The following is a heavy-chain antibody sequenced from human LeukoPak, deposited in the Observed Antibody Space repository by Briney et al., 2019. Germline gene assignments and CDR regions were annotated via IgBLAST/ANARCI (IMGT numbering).Heavy chain of an antibody. V-gene: IGHV3-30-3*01. CDR3: ARDLNLAAGSHYYYGMDI. D-gene: IGHD6-13*01. CDR1: GFTFSTYG. Sequence: GGSLRLSCAASGFTFSTYGFHWVRQAPGKGLEWVAVTSNDGSIKYYADSVKGRFTLSRDNSKNTLYLQMTSLRPEDTAVFYCARDLNLAAGSHYYYGMDIWGQGTTVTVSS. CDR2: TSNDGSIK. J-gene: IGHJ6*02.